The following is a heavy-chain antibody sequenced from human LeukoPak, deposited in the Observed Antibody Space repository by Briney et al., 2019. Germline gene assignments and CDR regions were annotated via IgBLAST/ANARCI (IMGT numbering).Heavy chain of an antibody. V-gene: IGHV1-69*06. Sequence: SVKVSCKASGGTFSSYAISWVRQAPGQGLEWMGGIIPIFGTANYAQKFQGRVTITADKSTSTAYMELSSLRSEDTAVYYCASSDDYGDYGDYWGQGTLVTVSS. CDR3: ASSDDYGDYGDY. J-gene: IGHJ4*02. CDR2: IIPIFGTA. CDR1: GGTFSSYA. D-gene: IGHD4-17*01.